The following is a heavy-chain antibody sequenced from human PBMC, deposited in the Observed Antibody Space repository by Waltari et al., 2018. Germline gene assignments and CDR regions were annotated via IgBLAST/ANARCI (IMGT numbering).Heavy chain of an antibody. D-gene: IGHD3-22*01. CDR3: ATRFSDYDVIGYT. J-gene: IGHJ5*02. Sequence: EVQLVQSGAEVKKPGESLKISCKASGYNFATYWIGWVRQMPGKGLEWVGIISPGNSATLYSPSFQGQVTISADKSLTTTYLQWRSLKASDTAMYYCATRFSDYDVIGYTWGQGTLVTVSS. CDR1: GYNFATYW. CDR2: ISPGNSAT. V-gene: IGHV5-51*01.